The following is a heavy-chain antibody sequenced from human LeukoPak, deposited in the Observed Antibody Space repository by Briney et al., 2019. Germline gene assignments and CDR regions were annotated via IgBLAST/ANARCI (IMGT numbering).Heavy chain of an antibody. CDR2: IYHSGGT. J-gene: IGHJ4*02. D-gene: IGHD3-22*01. CDR3: ARVALNYYDSSGPTYYFDY. CDR1: GASISSGGYS. Sequence: SQTLSLTCVVSGASISSGGYSWSWIRQPPGKGLEWIGCIYHSGGTHYNPSLKSRVTMSVDMSKNQISLNLNSVTAADTAVYYCARVALNYYDSSGPTYYFDYWGQGTLVTVSS. V-gene: IGHV4-30-2*01.